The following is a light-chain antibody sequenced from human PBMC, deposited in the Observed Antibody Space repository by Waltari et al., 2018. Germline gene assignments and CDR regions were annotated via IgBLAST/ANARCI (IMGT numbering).Light chain of an antibody. Sequence: DIVMTQSPDSLALSLGERATISCKSSQSVFYSTNNKNYVAWYQQKPGQPPRLVIYWASTRESGVPDRFSGSGSGTDFTLTISSLQAEDVAVYYCQQYFAIPRTFGGGTKVEIK. CDR1: QSVFYSTNNKNY. CDR2: WAS. CDR3: QQYFAIPRT. J-gene: IGKJ4*01. V-gene: IGKV4-1*01.